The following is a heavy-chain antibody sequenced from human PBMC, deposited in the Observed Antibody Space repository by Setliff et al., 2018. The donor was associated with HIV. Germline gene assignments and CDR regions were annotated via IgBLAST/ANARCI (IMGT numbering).Heavy chain of an antibody. Sequence: SETLSLTCTVSGGSISSHYWSWIRQPPGKRLEWIGYIYYSGSTNYNPSLKSRVTISVDTSKNQFSLKLSSVTAADTAVYYCAGCITGATHWFDPWGQGTLVTVSS. V-gene: IGHV4-59*11. J-gene: IGHJ5*02. CDR1: GGSISSHY. CDR2: IYYSGST. CDR3: AGCITGATHWFDP. D-gene: IGHD1-20*01.